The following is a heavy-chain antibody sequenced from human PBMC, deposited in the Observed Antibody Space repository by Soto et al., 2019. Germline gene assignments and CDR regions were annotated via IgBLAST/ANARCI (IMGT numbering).Heavy chain of an antibody. D-gene: IGHD5-12*01. CDR2: ISAYNGNT. J-gene: IGHJ3*02. CDR1: GYTFTSYG. Sequence: ASVKVSCKASGYTFTSYGISWVRQAPGQGLEWMGWISAYNGNTNYAQKLQGRVTMTLDTSTDTAHMDLGDLTSADTAVYYCARGRIVASIHDAFEIWGQGTKVTVSS. CDR3: ARGRIVASIHDAFEI. V-gene: IGHV1-18*01.